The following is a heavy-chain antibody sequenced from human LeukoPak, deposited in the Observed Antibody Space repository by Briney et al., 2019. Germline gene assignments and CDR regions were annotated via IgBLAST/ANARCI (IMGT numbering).Heavy chain of an antibody. Sequence: PGGSLRLSCAASGFTFSSYSMNWVRQAPGKGLEWVSSISSSSSYIYYADSVKGRFTISRANAKNSLYLQMNSLRAEDTAVYYCARDQYYYGSGEYFQHWGQGTLVTVSS. D-gene: IGHD3-10*01. V-gene: IGHV3-21*01. CDR1: GFTFSSYS. J-gene: IGHJ1*01. CDR3: ARDQYYYGSGEYFQH. CDR2: ISSSSSYI.